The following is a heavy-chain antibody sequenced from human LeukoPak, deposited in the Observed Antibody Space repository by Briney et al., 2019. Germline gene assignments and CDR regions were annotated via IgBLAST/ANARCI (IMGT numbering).Heavy chain of an antibody. CDR2: INHSGST. Sequence: SETLSLTCAVYGGSFSGYYWSWIRQPPGKGLEWIGEINHSGSTNYNPSLKSRVTISVDTSKNQFSLKLSSATAADTAVYYCARGLFQGITMVRGVIRWFDPWGQGTLVTVSS. J-gene: IGHJ5*02. D-gene: IGHD3-10*01. CDR3: ARGLFQGITMVRGVIRWFDP. CDR1: GGSFSGYY. V-gene: IGHV4-34*01.